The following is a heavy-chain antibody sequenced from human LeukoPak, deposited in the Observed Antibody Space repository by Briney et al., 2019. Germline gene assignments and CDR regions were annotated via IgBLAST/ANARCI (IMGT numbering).Heavy chain of an antibody. V-gene: IGHV4-38-2*02. CDR2: IYHSGST. CDR1: GYSISSGYY. J-gene: IGHJ4*02. D-gene: IGHD3-10*01. Sequence: SETLSLTCTVSGYSISSGYYWGWIRQPPGKGLEWIGSIYHSGSTYYNPSLKSRVTISVDTSKNQFSLKLSSVTAADTAVYYCARRRPITYYGSGRPFDYWGQGTLVTVSS. CDR3: ARRRPITYYGSGRPFDY.